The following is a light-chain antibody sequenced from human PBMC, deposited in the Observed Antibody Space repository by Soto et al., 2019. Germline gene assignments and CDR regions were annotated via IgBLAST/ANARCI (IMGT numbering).Light chain of an antibody. CDR2: DAS. CDR1: QNVFTW. Sequence: DIQMTQSPSTLSASVGDIVTITCRASQNVFTWLAWYQHRPGKAPKLLISDASILESGVPSRFSGSGSGTEFTLTITSLQSDDFATYYCQEYNSHSFGGGTKVDIK. V-gene: IGKV1-5*01. CDR3: QEYNSHS. J-gene: IGKJ4*01.